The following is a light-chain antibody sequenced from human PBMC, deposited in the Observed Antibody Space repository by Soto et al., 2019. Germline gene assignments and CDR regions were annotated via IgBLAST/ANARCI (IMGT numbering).Light chain of an antibody. CDR2: SNN. V-gene: IGLV1-44*01. J-gene: IGLJ2*01. CDR1: SSNIGSNT. CDR3: AACNHSMNAL. Sequence: QSVLTQPPSASGTPGQRVTISCSVSSSNIGSNTVNWYQQLPGTAPKLLIYSNNQRPSGVPDRFSGSKSGTSASLAISGLQSVDEVDYYCAACNHSMNALFGGWTKVTDL.